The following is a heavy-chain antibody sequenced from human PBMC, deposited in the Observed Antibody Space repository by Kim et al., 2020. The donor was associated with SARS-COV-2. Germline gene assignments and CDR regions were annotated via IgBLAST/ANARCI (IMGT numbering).Heavy chain of an antibody. J-gene: IGHJ6*02. Sequence: SETLSLSCTASGGSISSYYWSWIRQPPGKGLEWIGYIYYSGSTNYNPSLKSRVTISVDTSKNQFSLKLSSVTAADTAAYYCSRDGLTTYSSSWTVMTGYYYDGMDVWGQGTTVTVSS. CDR1: GGSISSYY. CDR2: IYYSGST. D-gene: IGHD6-13*01. V-gene: IGHV4-59*01. CDR3: SRDGLTTYSSSWTVMTGYYYDGMDV.